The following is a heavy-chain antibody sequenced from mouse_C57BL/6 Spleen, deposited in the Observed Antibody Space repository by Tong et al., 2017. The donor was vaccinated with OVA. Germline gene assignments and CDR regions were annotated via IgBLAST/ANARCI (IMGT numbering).Heavy chain of an antibody. CDR3: ANYDYGLFAY. D-gene: IGHD2-4*01. V-gene: IGHV1-26*01. J-gene: IGHJ3*01. Sequence: EVQLQESGPELVKPGASVKISCKASGYTFTDYYMNWVKQSHGKSLEWIGDINPNNGGTSYNQKFKGKATLTVDKSSSTAYMELRSLTSEDTAVYYCANYDYGLFAYWGQGTLVTVSA. CDR2: INPNNGGT. CDR1: GYTFTDYY.